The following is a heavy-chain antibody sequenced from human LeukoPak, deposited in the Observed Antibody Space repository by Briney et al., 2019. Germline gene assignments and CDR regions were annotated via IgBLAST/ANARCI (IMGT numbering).Heavy chain of an antibody. J-gene: IGHJ5*02. V-gene: IGHV4-34*01. CDR3: ARAIVVVPAAHGGWFDP. CDR2: INHSGST. CDR1: GGSFSGYY. Sequence: SETLSLTCAVYGGSFSGYYWSWIRQPPGKGLEWIGEINHSGSTNYNPSLKSRVTISVDTSKNQFSLKLSSVTAADTAVYYCARAIVVVPAAHGGWFDPWGRGTLVTVSS. D-gene: IGHD2-2*01.